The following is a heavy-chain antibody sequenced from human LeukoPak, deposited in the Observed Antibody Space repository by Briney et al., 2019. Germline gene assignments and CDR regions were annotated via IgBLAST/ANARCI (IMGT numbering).Heavy chain of an antibody. J-gene: IGHJ4*02. V-gene: IGHV3-7*03. CDR3: ITPLPYSAQ. CDR2: IKPDGSEK. Sequence: GGSLRLSCAASGFTFSSYWMSWVRQAPGKGLEWVANIKPDGSEKYSVDSVKGRFTISRDNAQTSLYLQMNSLSAEDTAVYYCITPLPYSAQGGQGTLVTVSS. D-gene: IGHD2-21*01. CDR1: GFTFSSYW.